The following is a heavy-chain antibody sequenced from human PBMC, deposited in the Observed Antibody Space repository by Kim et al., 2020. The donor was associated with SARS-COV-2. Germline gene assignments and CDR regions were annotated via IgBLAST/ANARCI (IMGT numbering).Heavy chain of an antibody. Sequence: GGSLRLSCAASRFTFSSYAMSWVRQAPGKGLEWVSAISGNGGNTYYADSVKGRFTISRDNSKNTLYLQMNSLRAEDTAVYYCAREYKIAVVGTDGFDIWGQGTMVTVSS. CDR2: ISGNGGNT. CDR1: RFTFSSYA. CDR3: AREYKIAVVGTDGFDI. V-gene: IGHV3-23*01. J-gene: IGHJ3*02. D-gene: IGHD6-19*01.